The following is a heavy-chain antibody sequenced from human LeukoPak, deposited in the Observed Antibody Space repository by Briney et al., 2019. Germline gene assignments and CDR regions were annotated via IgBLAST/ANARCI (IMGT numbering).Heavy chain of an antibody. CDR3: ARDGDYGDYYLDY. V-gene: IGHV3-48*01. CDR1: GFTFSSYS. D-gene: IGHD4-17*01. J-gene: IGHJ4*02. CDR2: ISSSSSTI. Sequence: GGSLRLSCAASGFTFSSYSMNWVRQAPGKGLEWVSYISSSSSTIYYADSVKGRFTISRDNAKNSLCLQMNSLRAEDTAVYYCARDGDYGDYYLDYWGQGTLVTASS.